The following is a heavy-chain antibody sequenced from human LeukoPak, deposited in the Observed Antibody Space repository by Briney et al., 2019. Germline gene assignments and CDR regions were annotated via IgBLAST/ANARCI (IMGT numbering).Heavy chain of an antibody. J-gene: IGHJ4*02. CDR1: GFTFNTFN. CDR2: INSGGDYK. CDR3: ARGHYDVLASSYKWTPDY. V-gene: IGHV3-21*01. Sequence: GGSLRLSCAASGFTFNTFNMNWFRQAPGKGLEWVSSINSGGDYKYYADSVKGRFTTSRDNAKNSLSLQLNSLRDEDTAIYYCARGHYDVLASSYKWTPDYWGQGTLVTVSS. D-gene: IGHD3-9*01.